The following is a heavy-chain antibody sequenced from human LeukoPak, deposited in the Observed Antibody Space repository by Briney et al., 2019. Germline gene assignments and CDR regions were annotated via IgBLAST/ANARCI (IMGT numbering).Heavy chain of an antibody. D-gene: IGHD4-17*01. J-gene: IGHJ4*02. CDR3: ARDPTTRSNQPQFYFDF. CDR1: GFPFSSFA. Sequence: PGRSLRLSCAASGFPFSSFAMHWVRQAPGKGLAWVAVISLDGSNKYYADSVKGRFTISRDNSKNTLYLQMNSLRAEDTAVYYCARDPTTRSNQPQFYFDFCGQGTLVTVSS. CDR2: ISLDGSNK. V-gene: IGHV3-30*04.